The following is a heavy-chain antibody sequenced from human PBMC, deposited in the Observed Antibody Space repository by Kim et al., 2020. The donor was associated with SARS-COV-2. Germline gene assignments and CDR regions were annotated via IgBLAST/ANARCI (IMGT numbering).Heavy chain of an antibody. V-gene: IGHV4-39*01. D-gene: IGHD3-16*02. CDR1: GGSISSSSYY. CDR3: ARHSPLSSYY. CDR2: IYYSGST. Sequence: SETLSLTCTVSGGSISSSSYYWGWIRQPPGKGLEWIGSIYYSGSTYYNPSLKSRVTISVDTSKNQFSLKLSSVTAADTAVYYCARHSPLSSYYWGQGTLVTVSS. J-gene: IGHJ4*02.